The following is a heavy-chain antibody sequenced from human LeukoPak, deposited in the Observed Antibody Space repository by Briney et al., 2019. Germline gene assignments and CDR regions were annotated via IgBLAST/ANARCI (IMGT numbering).Heavy chain of an antibody. CDR1: GFTFSSYW. D-gene: IGHD6-19*01. CDR2: INSDGSST. CDR3: ARGTGSGWTDY. V-gene: IGHV3-74*01. Sequence: GGSLRLSCAASGFTFSSYWMHWVRQAPGKGLVWVSRINSDGSSTSYADSVKGRFTISRDNAKNTLYLQMNSMRAEDTAVYYCARGTGSGWTDYWGQGTLVTVSS. J-gene: IGHJ4*02.